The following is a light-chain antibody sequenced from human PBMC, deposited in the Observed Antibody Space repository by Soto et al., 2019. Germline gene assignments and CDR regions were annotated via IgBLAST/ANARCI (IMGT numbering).Light chain of an antibody. J-gene: IGKJ5*01. CDR1: QGISSY. V-gene: IGKV1-8*01. Sequence: AIRMIQSPSSLSASTGDRVTITCRASQGISSYLAWYQQKPGKAPKLLIYAASTLQSGVPSRFSGSGSGTDFTLTISSLQPEDFATYYCQQANSFPITFGQGTRLEIK. CDR2: AAS. CDR3: QQANSFPIT.